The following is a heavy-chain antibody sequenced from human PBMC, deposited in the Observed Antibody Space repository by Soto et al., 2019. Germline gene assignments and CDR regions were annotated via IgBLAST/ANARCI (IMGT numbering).Heavy chain of an antibody. CDR2: INHSGST. V-gene: IGHV4-34*01. CDR3: ARDHVDKAMATGIHY. Sequence: SETLSLTCAVYGGSFSGYYWSWIRQPPGKGLEWIGEINHSGSTNYNPSLKSRVTISVDTSKNQFSLKLSSVTAADTAVYYCARDHVDKAMATGIHYWGQGTLVTVSS. D-gene: IGHD5-18*01. CDR1: GGSFSGYY. J-gene: IGHJ4*02.